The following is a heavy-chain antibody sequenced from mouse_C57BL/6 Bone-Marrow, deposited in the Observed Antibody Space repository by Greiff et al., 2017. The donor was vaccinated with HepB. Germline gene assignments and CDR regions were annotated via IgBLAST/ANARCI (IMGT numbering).Heavy chain of an antibody. J-gene: IGHJ3*01. D-gene: IGHD2-1*01. CDR1: GYTFTSYW. CDR2: IDPSDSET. V-gene: IGHV1-52*01. Sequence: VQLQQSGAELVRPGSSVKLSCKASGYTFTSYWMHWVKQRPIQGLEWIGNIDPSDSETHYNQKFKDKATLTVDKSSSTAYMQLSSLTSEDSAVYYCAREDLLWYPWFAYWGQGTLVTVSA. CDR3: AREDLLWYPWFAY.